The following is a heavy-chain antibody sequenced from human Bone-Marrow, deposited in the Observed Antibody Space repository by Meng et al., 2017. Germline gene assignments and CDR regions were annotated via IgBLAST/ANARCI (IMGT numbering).Heavy chain of an antibody. CDR1: GFTFSSYS. CDR3: ARDSSPIVVVSAGTDY. Sequence: GESLKISCAASGFTFSSYSMNWVRQAPGKGLEWVSAISGSGGSTYYADSVKGRFTNSRDNTKNTPYLQMNSLKAEDTAVYYCARDSSPIVVVSAGTDYWGQGTLVTVSS. CDR2: ISGSGGST. D-gene: IGHD2-21*02. V-gene: IGHV3-23*01. J-gene: IGHJ4*02.